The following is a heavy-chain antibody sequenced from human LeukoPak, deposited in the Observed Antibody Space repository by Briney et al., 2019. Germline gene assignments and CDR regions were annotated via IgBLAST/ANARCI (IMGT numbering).Heavy chain of an antibody. V-gene: IGHV3-30*04. CDR3: AVSGDYYGSGSYYSRSNWFDP. CDR1: GFTFSSYA. Sequence: PGRSLRLSCAASGFTFSSYAMHWVRQAPGKGLVWVAVISYDGSNKYYADSVKGRFTISRDNSKNTLYLQMNSLRAEDTAVYYCAVSGDYYGSGSYYSRSNWFDPWGQGTLVTVSS. D-gene: IGHD3-10*01. CDR2: ISYDGSNK. J-gene: IGHJ5*02.